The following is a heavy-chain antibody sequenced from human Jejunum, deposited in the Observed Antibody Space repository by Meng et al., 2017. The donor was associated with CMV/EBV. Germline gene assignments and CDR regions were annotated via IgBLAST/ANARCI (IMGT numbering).Heavy chain of an antibody. D-gene: IGHD6-6*01. CDR3: ARPPPIGAALDY. Sequence: EVQLGGSGXDLGQLGGVLRISCAVSGFTVGSNFMSWVRQAPGKWLEWVSVIHVDGGTDYVDSVKGRFTISRDNSKNMLYLQMNSLRVEDTGLYYCARPPPIGAALDYWGQGALVTVSS. CDR2: IHVDGGT. CDR1: GFTVGSNF. J-gene: IGHJ4*02. V-gene: IGHV3-66*01.